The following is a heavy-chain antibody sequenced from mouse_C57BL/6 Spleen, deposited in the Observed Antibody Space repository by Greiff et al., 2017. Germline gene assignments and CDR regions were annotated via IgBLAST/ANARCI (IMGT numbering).Heavy chain of an antibody. D-gene: IGHD2-1*01. CDR1: GFNIKHTY. CDR2: IDPANGNT. Sequence: EVQLQQSVAELVRSGASVKLSCTASGFNIKHTYMHWVKQRPEQGLEWIGRIDPANGNTKNAPKFQGKATITADTSSNTAYLQLSSLASEDTSIYYCARDYGNYYYFDYWGQGTTLTVSS. J-gene: IGHJ2*01. CDR3: ARDYGNYYYFDY. V-gene: IGHV14-3*01.